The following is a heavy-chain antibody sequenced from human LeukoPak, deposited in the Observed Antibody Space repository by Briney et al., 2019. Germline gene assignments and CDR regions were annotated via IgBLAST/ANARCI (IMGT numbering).Heavy chain of an antibody. Sequence: SETLSFTCTVSGGSISSYYWSWIRQPPGKGLEWIGYIYYSGSTNYNPSLKSRVTISVDTSKNQFSLKLSSVTAADTAVYYCARTEESGYNYGYFGYYYYMDVWGKGTTVTVSS. CDR1: GGSISSYY. V-gene: IGHV4-59*01. J-gene: IGHJ6*03. CDR3: ARTEESGYNYGYFGYYYYMDV. CDR2: IYYSGST. D-gene: IGHD5-18*01.